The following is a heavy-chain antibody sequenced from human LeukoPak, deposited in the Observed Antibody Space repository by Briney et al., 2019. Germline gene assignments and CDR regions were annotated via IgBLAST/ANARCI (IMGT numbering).Heavy chain of an antibody. J-gene: IGHJ4*02. CDR2: ISNSGDTT. Sequence: PGGSLTLSCAGSGFTFSTDAMTWVRQAPGKGLEWVSAISNSGDTTYYADSVKGRFSISRDSSKNTLFLQMNSLRAEDTAVYYCAKGASSTALVTLYYWGQGTLVTVSS. D-gene: IGHD6-13*01. V-gene: IGHV3-23*01. CDR1: GFTFSTDA. CDR3: AKGASSTALVTLYY.